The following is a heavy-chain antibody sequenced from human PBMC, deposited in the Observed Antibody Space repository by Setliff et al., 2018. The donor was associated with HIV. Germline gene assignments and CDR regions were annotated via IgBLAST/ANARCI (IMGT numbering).Heavy chain of an antibody. V-gene: IGHV4-39*01. CDR3: ARPRVGDDAFNI. Sequence: PSETLSLTCTVSGGSISSFSYYWAWIRQSPGKGLEWIGNVYHSGGTDYNPSLRSRVSISVDTSTNQFSLSLASVTAADTAVYFCARPRVGDDAFNIWSQGTLVTVSS. J-gene: IGHJ3*02. CDR2: VYHSGGT. CDR1: GGSISSFSYY.